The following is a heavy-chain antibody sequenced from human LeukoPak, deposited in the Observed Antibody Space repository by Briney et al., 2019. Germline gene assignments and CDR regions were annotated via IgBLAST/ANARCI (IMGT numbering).Heavy chain of an antibody. CDR3: ARDFRALMRPMVRGVNFDY. CDR2: ISNSGTYT. J-gene: IGHJ4*02. Sequence: PGGSLRLSCAASGFTFNIYAMNWVRQAPGKGLEWVSSISNSGTYTYYADSLKGRFTISRDNAKNSLYLQMNSLRVEDTAVYYCARDFRALMRPMVRGVNFDYWGQGSLVTVSS. V-gene: IGHV3-21*01. CDR1: GFTFNIYA. D-gene: IGHD3-10*01.